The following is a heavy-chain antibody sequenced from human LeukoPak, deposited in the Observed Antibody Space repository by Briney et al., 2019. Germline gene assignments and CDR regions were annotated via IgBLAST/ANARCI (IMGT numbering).Heavy chain of an antibody. CDR2: IYYSGST. D-gene: IGHD2-2*01. V-gene: IGHV4-39*01. Sequence: SETLSLTCTVSGGSISSSSYYWGWIRQPPGKGLEWIGSIYYSGSTYYNPSLKSRVTISVDTSKNQFSLKLSSVTAADTAVYYCARLTSTWWTFDDWGQGTLVTVSS. CDR1: GGSISSSSYY. CDR3: ARLTSTWWTFDD. J-gene: IGHJ4*02.